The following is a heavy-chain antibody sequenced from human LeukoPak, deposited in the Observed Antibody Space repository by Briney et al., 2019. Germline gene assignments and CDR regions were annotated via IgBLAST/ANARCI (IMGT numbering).Heavy chain of an antibody. CDR1: GFTFDDYA. V-gene: IGHV3-9*01. CDR3: AKDIDSSSSRGYCFDY. Sequence: GGSLRLSCAASGFTFDDYAMHWVRQAPGKGLEWVSGISWNSGSIGYADSVKGRFTISRDNAKNSLYLQMNSLRAEDTALYYCAKDIDSSSSRGYCFDYWGQGTLVTVSS. J-gene: IGHJ4*02. CDR2: ISWNSGSI. D-gene: IGHD6-6*01.